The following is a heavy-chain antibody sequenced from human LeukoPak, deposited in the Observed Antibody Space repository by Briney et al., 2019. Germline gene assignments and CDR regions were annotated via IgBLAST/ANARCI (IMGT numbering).Heavy chain of an antibody. Sequence: PSETLSLTCAVYGGSFSGYYWSWIRQPPGKGLEWIGEINHSGSTNYNPSLKSRVTISVDTSKSQFSLKLSSVTAADTAVYYCARGTGNFDYWGQGTLVTVSS. CDR3: ARGTGNFDY. CDR2: INHSGST. J-gene: IGHJ4*02. V-gene: IGHV4-34*01. D-gene: IGHD7-27*01. CDR1: GGSFSGYY.